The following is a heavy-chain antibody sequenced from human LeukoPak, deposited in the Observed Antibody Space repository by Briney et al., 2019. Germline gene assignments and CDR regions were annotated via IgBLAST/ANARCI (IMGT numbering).Heavy chain of an antibody. CDR1: GYTFTGYY. CDR2: INPNSGGT. V-gene: IGHV1-2*02. D-gene: IGHD3-10*01. Sequence: GASVKVSCKASGYTFTGYYIHWVRLAPGQGLEWMGWINPNSGGTNYAQKFQGRVTMTRDTSISTAYMELSRLRSDDTAVYYCARDSGERGSGSYLIAYWGQGTLVTVSS. CDR3: ARDSGERGSGSYLIAY. J-gene: IGHJ4*02.